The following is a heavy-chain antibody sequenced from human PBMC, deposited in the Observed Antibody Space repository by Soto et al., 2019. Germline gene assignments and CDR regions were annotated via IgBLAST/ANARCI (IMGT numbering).Heavy chain of an antibody. V-gene: IGHV3-15*07. J-gene: IGHJ4*02. Sequence: WWSLRLSCSASVFSFSDAWMNWFRQAPGQGLEWVGRIKSKTDGGTTDYAAPLKGRFTISRDDSKSTLYLQVNRLRIEDTAVYYCTAGPRWGQGTLVTVSS. CDR1: VFSFSDAW. CDR3: TAGPR. CDR2: IKSKTDGGTT.